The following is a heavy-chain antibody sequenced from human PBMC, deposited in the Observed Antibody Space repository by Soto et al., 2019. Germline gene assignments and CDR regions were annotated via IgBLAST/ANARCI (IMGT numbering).Heavy chain of an antibody. D-gene: IGHD6-19*01. CDR2: ISGTGGIT. Sequence: EVQLLESGGGLVQPGGSLRLSCAASGLTFSTYAMTWVRQAPGKGLEWVSCISGTGGITYYADSVKGRFTISRDNSKNTLYLHMNSLRAEETAVYYCAKGHGYGWSNPDAFESCGQGTMVTVSS. J-gene: IGHJ3*02. CDR1: GLTFSTYA. V-gene: IGHV3-23*01. CDR3: AKGHGYGWSNPDAFES.